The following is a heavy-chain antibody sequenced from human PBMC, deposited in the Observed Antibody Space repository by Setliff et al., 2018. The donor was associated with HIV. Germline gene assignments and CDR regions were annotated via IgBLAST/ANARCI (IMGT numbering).Heavy chain of an antibody. CDR1: GDSINRGYY. V-gene: IGHV4-38-2*01. CDR2: IYKSGST. J-gene: IGHJ4*02. D-gene: IGHD3-3*01. CDR3: ARQHPFLEWLPLHFDQ. Sequence: PSETLSLTCAVPGDSINRGYYWAWIRQPPGKGPEWIGSIYKSGSTYHNPSLKSRVTISVNLSKNHFALKLTSVTAADTAVYYCARQHPFLEWLPLHFDQWGQGTLVTVSS.